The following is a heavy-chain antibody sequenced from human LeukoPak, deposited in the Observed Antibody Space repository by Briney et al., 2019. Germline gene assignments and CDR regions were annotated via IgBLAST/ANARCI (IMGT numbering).Heavy chain of an antibody. V-gene: IGHV3-23*01. D-gene: IGHD5-12*01. CDR3: AKDHIVATISSYYFDY. CDR1: GFTFSSYA. Sequence: GGSLRLSCAASGFTFSSYAMSWVRQAPGKGLEWVSAISGSGGSTYYADSLKGRFTISRDNSKNTLYLQMNSLRAEDTAVYYCAKDHIVATISSYYFDYWGQGTLVTVSS. CDR2: ISGSGGST. J-gene: IGHJ4*02.